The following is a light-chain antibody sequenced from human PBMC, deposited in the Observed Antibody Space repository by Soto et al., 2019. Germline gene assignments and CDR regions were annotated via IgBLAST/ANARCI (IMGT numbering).Light chain of an antibody. Sequence: QSVLTQPASVSGSPGQSITISCTGTSSDVGGYNYVSWYQQHPGKAPKLMIYDVSNRPSGVSNRSSGSKSGNTASLTISGLQAEDEADYYCSSYTSSSTLYVLGTGTKVTVL. CDR3: SSYTSSSTLYV. V-gene: IGLV2-14*01. J-gene: IGLJ1*01. CDR2: DVS. CDR1: SSDVGGYNY.